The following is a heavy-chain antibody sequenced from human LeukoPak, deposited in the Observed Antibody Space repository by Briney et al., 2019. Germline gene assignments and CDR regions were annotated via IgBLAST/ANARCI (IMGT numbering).Heavy chain of an antibody. V-gene: IGHV3-23*01. CDR2: ISGSGGST. CDR3: AKDSAFYYIDV. Sequence: GGSLRLSCEASGFTFSSYAMSWVRQAPGKGLEWVSAISGSGGSTYYADSVKGRFTISRGNSKNTLYLQMNSLKGDDTAVYYCAKDSAFYYIDVWGKGTTVIISS. CDR1: GFTFSSYA. D-gene: IGHD3-10*01. J-gene: IGHJ6*03.